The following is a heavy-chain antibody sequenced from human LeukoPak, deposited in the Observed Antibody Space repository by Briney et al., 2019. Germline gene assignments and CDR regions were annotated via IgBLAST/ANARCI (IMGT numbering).Heavy chain of an antibody. CDR2: VSARGDKT. CDR1: GFTFSGYT. D-gene: IGHD3-22*01. V-gene: IGHV3-23*01. J-gene: IGHJ4*02. CDR3: ARDIHDSSGYYYDY. Sequence: GGSLRLSCVASGFTFSGYTMSWVRQAPGKGPEWISAVSARGDKTYYADSVKSRFTVSRDNSKDTLFLQMISLRAEDTALYYCARDIHDSSGYYYDYWGQGTLVTVSP.